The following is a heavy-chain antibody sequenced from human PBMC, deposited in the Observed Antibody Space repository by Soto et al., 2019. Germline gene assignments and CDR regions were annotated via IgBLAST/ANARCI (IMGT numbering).Heavy chain of an antibody. CDR3: ARDIEGTGSYDLDY. V-gene: IGHV3-33*01. J-gene: IGHJ4*02. Sequence: GGSLRLSCAASGFTFSSYGMHWVRQAPGKGLELVAVIWYDGSNKYYADSVKGRFTISRDNSKNTLYLQMNSLRAEDTAVYYCARDIEGTGSYDLDYWGQGTLVTVSS. CDR2: IWYDGSNK. D-gene: IGHD1-1*01. CDR1: GFTFSSYG.